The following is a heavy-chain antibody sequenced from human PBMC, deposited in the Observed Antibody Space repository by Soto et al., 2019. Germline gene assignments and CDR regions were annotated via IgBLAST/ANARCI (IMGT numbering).Heavy chain of an antibody. CDR2: IYYIGST. CDR1: GGSISSGGYY. CDR3: ARVGPRNYYDSSGYYYYFDY. J-gene: IGHJ4*02. D-gene: IGHD3-22*01. Sequence: SETLSLTCTVSGGSISSGGYYWSWIRQHPGKGLEWIGYIYYIGSTYYNPSLKSRVTISVDTSKYQFSLKLSSVTAADTAVYYCARVGPRNYYDSSGYYYYFDYWSQGTLVTV. V-gene: IGHV4-31*03.